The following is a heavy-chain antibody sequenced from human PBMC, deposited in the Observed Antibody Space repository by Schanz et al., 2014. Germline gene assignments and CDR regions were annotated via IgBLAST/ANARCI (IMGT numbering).Heavy chain of an antibody. CDR3: ARGLIAAAGGAFDY. D-gene: IGHD6-13*01. V-gene: IGHV3-23*01. CDR1: GFTFGDYA. CDR2: INTGVNT. J-gene: IGHJ4*01. Sequence: EVQLLESGGGLVQPGGSLRLSCAASGFTFGDYAMTWVRQAPGKGLEWVSAINTGVNTYYADSVRGRFTMSRDNSKNTSYLQMNSLRAGDAAVYYCARGLIAAAGGAFDYWGHGTLVAVSA.